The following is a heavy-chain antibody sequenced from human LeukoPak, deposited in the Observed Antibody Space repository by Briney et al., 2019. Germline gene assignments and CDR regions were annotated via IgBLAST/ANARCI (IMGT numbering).Heavy chain of an antibody. V-gene: IGHV5-51*01. D-gene: IGHD4-23*01. CDR1: GYSFTSYW. Sequence: PGESLKISCKGSGYSFTSYWIGWVRQMPGKGLEWMGIIYPGDSDTRYSPSFQGQVTISADKSISTAYLQWSSLKASDTAMYYCARRVSKRGVVTPWLDYWGQGTLVTVSS. J-gene: IGHJ4*02. CDR2: IYPGDSDT. CDR3: ARRVSKRGVVTPWLDY.